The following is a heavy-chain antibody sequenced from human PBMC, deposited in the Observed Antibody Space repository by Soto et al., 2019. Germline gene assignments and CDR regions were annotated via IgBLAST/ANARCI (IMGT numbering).Heavy chain of an antibody. CDR2: IYWDDDN. J-gene: IGHJ4*02. CDR3: AHGSGWLSDY. CDR1: GFSLSSTAVG. V-gene: IGHV2-5*02. D-gene: IGHD6-19*01. Sequence: QITLKESGPTLVKPTQTLTLTCTFSGFSLSSTAVGVNWIRQPPGKAPEWLALIYWDDDNHYSPSLKNRLTITKDTSKNQVVLTMTNMDPVDTATYYCAHGSGWLSDYWGQGILVTVSS.